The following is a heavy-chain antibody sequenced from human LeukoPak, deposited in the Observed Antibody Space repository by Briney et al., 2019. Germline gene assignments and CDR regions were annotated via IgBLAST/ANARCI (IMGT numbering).Heavy chain of an antibody. V-gene: IGHV4-61*08. CDR2: IYYSGST. Sequence: PSETLSLTCTVSGGSISNGDYYWSWIRQPPGKGLEWIGYIYYSGSTNYNPSLKSRVTISVDTSKNQFSLKLSSVTAADTAVYYCARQGVGYSSGYIDYWGQGTLVTVSS. J-gene: IGHJ4*02. CDR1: GGSISNGDYY. CDR3: ARQGVGYSSGYIDY. D-gene: IGHD6-19*01.